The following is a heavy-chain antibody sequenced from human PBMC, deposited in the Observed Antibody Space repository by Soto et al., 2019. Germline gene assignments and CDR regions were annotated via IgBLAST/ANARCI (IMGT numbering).Heavy chain of an antibody. CDR3: AKDRMGAGVRGYFDY. D-gene: IGHD3-10*01. CDR2: IIYDESPK. V-gene: IGHV3-30*18. CDR1: GFTFSRYG. J-gene: IGHJ4*02. Sequence: QVQLVESGGGVAQLGRSLSFSCAASGFTFSRYGMHWVRKPPGKGLEGGAVIIYDESPKYFADSVKGRFPISRHNSKSTLYLQMNSLRAEDTAVYYCAKDRMGAGVRGYFDYWGQGTLVTVSS.